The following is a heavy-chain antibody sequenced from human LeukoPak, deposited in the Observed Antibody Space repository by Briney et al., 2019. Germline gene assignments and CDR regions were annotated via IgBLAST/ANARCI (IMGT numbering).Heavy chain of an antibody. CDR3: ARESGSLTKVTYYGLDI. CDR1: GFSVDYNY. Sequence: GGSLRLSCAASGFSVDYNYMTWVRQAPGRGLEWVGSIDDTGTHYAASVKGRFDISRDISKNTVSLHLNNVRADDTGLYFCARESGSLTKVTYYGLDIWGPGTTVAVTS. D-gene: IGHD3-3*01. J-gene: IGHJ6*02. CDR2: IDDTGT. V-gene: IGHV3-66*01.